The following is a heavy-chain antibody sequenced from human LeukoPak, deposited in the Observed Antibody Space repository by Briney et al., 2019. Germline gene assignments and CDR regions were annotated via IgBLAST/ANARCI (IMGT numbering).Heavy chain of an antibody. CDR3: ARRGLLGYCSGASCYDASDI. D-gene: IGHD2-15*01. J-gene: IGHJ3*02. V-gene: IGHV5-51*01. CDR1: GYRFINFW. CDR2: IHPGDSDT. Sequence: PGESLKISCKASGYRFINFWIGWVRRMPGKGLEWMGIIHPGDSDTRYSPSFEGQVTISVDKSISTAYLQWSSLKASDTAMYYCARRGLLGYCSGASCYDASDIWGQGIMVTVSS.